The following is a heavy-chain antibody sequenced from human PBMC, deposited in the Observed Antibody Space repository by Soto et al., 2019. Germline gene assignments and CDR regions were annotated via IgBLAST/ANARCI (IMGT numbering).Heavy chain of an antibody. CDR2: INPSGGST. CDR3: VRGKMRELATILGHARFHS. V-gene: IGHV1-46*01. D-gene: IGHD5-12*01. J-gene: IGHJ5*01. CDR1: GYTFTSYD. Sequence: GASVKVSCKASGYTFTSYDMHWVRQAPGQGLEWMGIINPSGGSTSYAQKFQGRVTMTRDTSTSTVYMELSSLRSEDTAVYYCVRGKMRELATILGHARFHSWGQGTLVTVSS.